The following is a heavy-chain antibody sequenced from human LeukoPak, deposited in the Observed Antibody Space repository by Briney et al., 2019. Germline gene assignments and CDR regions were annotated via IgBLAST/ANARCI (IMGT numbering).Heavy chain of an antibody. D-gene: IGHD5-18*01. Sequence: GGSLRLSCAASGFTFDDYAMNWVRQAPGKGLEWVSLISGDGGRTYHADSVQGRFSISRDNSKNSLYLQMNSLRTEDTASYYCACGYRYGYLTSYGMDVWGQGTSVTVSS. V-gene: IGHV3-43*02. CDR3: ACGYRYGYLTSYGMDV. J-gene: IGHJ6*02. CDR2: ISGDGGRT. CDR1: GFTFDDYA.